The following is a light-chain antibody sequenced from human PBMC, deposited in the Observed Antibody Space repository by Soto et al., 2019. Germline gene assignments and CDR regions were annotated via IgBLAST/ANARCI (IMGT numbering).Light chain of an antibody. CDR1: QGITNY. CDR3: QQSYRTPT. Sequence: DIQMTQSPSSLSASVGDRVTITCQASQGITNYLNWYQQKPGKAPKLLIYGASNLETGVPSRFSGSGSGTDYTLTISSLQPEDFATYYCQQSYRTPTFGQGTRLEIK. V-gene: IGKV1-39*01. CDR2: GAS. J-gene: IGKJ5*01.